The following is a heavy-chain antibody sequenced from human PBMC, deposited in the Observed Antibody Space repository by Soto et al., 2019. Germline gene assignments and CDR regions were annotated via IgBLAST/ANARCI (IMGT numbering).Heavy chain of an antibody. D-gene: IGHD6-13*01. Sequence: QVQLVQSGSEVKKPGSSVRVSCKTSGDTFSIYTISWVRQAPGQGLEWMGRVLHFLDITSYSQRFQGRVTITADRSTTTAYMELTSLRSEDTAVYYCARDRDNSNWPNFDSWGQGTLVTVSS. V-gene: IGHV1-69*02. CDR3: ARDRDNSNWPNFDS. CDR1: GDTFSIYT. J-gene: IGHJ4*02. CDR2: VLHFLDIT.